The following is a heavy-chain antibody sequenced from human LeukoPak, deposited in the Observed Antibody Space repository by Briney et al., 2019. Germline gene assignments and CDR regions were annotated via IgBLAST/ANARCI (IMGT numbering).Heavy chain of an antibody. CDR2: ISYDGSNK. J-gene: IGHJ4*02. CDR3: ARDLGDYFDY. V-gene: IGHV3-30-3*01. CDR1: GFTFSSYA. D-gene: IGHD3-16*01. Sequence: GGSLRLSCAASGFTFSSYAMHWVRQAPGKGLEWVAVISYDGSNKYYADSVKGRITISRDNSKNTLYLQMNSLRAEDTAVYYCARDLGDYFDYWGQGTLVTVSS.